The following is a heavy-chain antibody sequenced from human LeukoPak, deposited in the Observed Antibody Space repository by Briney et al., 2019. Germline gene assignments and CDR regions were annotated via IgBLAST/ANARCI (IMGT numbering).Heavy chain of an antibody. CDR1: GFTFSSYG. Sequence: GGSLRLSCAASGFTFSSYGMHWVRQAPGKGLEWVAFIRYGGSNKYYADSVKGRFTISRDNSKNTLYLQMNSPRAEDTAVYYCARDLPWNDGDAFDIWGQGTMVTVSS. CDR2: IRYGGSNK. V-gene: IGHV3-30*02. J-gene: IGHJ3*02. CDR3: ARDLPWNDGDAFDI. D-gene: IGHD1-1*01.